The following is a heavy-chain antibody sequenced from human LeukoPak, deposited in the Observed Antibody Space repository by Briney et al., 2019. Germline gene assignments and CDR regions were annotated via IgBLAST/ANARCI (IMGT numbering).Heavy chain of an antibody. CDR2: IGSSGSTI. J-gene: IGHJ6*02. Sequence: PGGSLRLSCAASGFTFSSYSMNWVRQAPGKGLEWVSYIGSSGSTIYYADSVKGRFTISRDNSKSTLYLQMNSLRAEDTATYYCARSGPILTYGFNYYTMDVWGRGTTVTVSS. CDR1: GFTFSSYS. CDR3: ARSGPILTYGFNYYTMDV. V-gene: IGHV3-48*01. D-gene: IGHD3-10*01.